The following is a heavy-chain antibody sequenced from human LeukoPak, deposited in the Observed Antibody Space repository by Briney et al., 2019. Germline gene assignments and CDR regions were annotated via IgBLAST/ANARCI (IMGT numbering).Heavy chain of an antibody. J-gene: IGHJ4*02. Sequence: GRSLRLSCAASGFSFSSYSINWVRQAPGKGLEWVSYISGDGNAKHYTDSVKGRFTISRDNAKNALYLQMNSLRAEDTAVYFCARDYVYAFDYWGQGTLVTVSS. V-gene: IGHV3-48*01. CDR1: GFSFSSYS. CDR2: ISGDGNAK. D-gene: IGHD2/OR15-2a*01. CDR3: ARDYVYAFDY.